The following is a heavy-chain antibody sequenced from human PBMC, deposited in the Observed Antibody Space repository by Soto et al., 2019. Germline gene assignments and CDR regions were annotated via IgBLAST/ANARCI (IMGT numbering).Heavy chain of an antibody. V-gene: IGHV4-39*01. Sequence: SETLSLTCTVSGGSISNSFYFWGWTRQPPGKGLEWVGSISKSGSTYYNPSLKSRVTISVDTSKNQFSLKLTSVTAADTAMYYFARQQQPLYNWFDPWGQGILVTVSS. D-gene: IGHD6-13*01. CDR1: GGSISNSFYF. CDR2: ISKSGST. CDR3: ARQQQPLYNWFDP. J-gene: IGHJ5*02.